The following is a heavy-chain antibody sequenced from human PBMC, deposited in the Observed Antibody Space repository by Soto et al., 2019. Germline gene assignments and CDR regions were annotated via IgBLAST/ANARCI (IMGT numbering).Heavy chain of an antibody. D-gene: IGHD6-6*01. Sequence: SVKVSCKASGYTFSGYYMHWVRQAPGQGLEWMGGIIPIFGTANYAQKFQGRVTITADKSTSTAYMGLSSLRSEDTAVYYCARGSGASSSFWYYYGMDVWGQGTTVTVSS. CDR3: ARGSGASSSFWYYYGMDV. CDR1: GYTFSGYY. J-gene: IGHJ6*02. CDR2: IIPIFGTA. V-gene: IGHV1-69*06.